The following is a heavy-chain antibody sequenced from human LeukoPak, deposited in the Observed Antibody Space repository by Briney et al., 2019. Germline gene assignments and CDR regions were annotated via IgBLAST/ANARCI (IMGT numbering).Heavy chain of an antibody. CDR2: INPNNGDT. CDR1: GYTFTVYF. D-gene: IGHD1-26*01. CDR3: ARLRWERGALDY. J-gene: IGHJ4*02. V-gene: IGHV1-2*02. Sequence: VSVKVSSKAAGYTFTVYFMDWVRQAPGQGLEWMGEINPNNGDTKFAQKFEGRVTMTRDTSITTAYMELSSLKSDDPAVYYCARLRWERGALDYWGQGTPVTVSS.